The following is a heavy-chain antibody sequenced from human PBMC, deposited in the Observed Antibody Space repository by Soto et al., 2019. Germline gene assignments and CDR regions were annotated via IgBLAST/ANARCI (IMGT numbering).Heavy chain of an antibody. V-gene: IGHV4-61*08. CDR2: IYYSGST. D-gene: IGHD2-21*02. Sequence: SETLSLTCFVSGYSITAGGYYWSWIRQHPGKGLEWIGYIYYSGSTNYNPSLKSRVTISVDTSKNQFSLKLSSVTAADTAVYYCARDAGDSLDYWGQGTLVTVSS. CDR1: GYSITAGGYY. J-gene: IGHJ4*02. CDR3: ARDAGDSLDY.